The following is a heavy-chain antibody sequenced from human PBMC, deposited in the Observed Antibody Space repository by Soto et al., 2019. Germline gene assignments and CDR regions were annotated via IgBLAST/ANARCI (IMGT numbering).Heavy chain of an antibody. CDR3: ARGSLFGSYYGDY. Sequence: EVQLVESGGGLVQPGGSLRVSCAASGFTFSSYAMNWVRQAPGKGLEWVSYMSSSGNAIYYADSVKGRFTISRDNAKSSLYLQMNSLRAEDTAVYYCARGSLFGSYYGDYWGQGTLVTVSS. CDR1: GFTFSSYA. CDR2: MSSSGNAI. V-gene: IGHV3-48*03. D-gene: IGHD1-26*01. J-gene: IGHJ4*02.